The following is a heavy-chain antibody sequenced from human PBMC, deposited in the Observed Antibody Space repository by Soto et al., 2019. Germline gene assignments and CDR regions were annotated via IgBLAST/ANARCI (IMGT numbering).Heavy chain of an antibody. Sequence: GGSLRLSCAASGFTFSSYAMHWVRQAPGKGLEWVAVISYDGSNKYYADSVKGRFTISRDNSENTLYLQMNSLRAEDTAVYYCARDLGYYDSSGYFPDDAFDIWGQGTMVTVSS. D-gene: IGHD3-22*01. J-gene: IGHJ3*02. V-gene: IGHV3-30-3*01. CDR1: GFTFSSYA. CDR3: ARDLGYYDSSGYFPDDAFDI. CDR2: ISYDGSNK.